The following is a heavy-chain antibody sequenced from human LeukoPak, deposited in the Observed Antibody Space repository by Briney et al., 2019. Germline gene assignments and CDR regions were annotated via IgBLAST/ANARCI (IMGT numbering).Heavy chain of an antibody. D-gene: IGHD6-13*01. J-gene: IGHJ4*02. Sequence: GGSLRLSCAASGFTVSSNYMSWVRQAPGKGLEWVSVIYSGGTTYYADSVKGRFTISRDNSKNTLYLQMNSLRAEDTAVYYCARGVAAAGTVGDYFDYWGQGTLVTVSS. CDR1: GFTVSSNY. CDR3: ARGVAAAGTVGDYFDY. CDR2: IYSGGTT. V-gene: IGHV3-53*01.